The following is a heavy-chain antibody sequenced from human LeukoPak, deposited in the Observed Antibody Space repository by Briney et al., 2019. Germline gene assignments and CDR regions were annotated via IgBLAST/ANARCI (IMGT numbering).Heavy chain of an antibody. D-gene: IGHD3-22*01. CDR3: ARVDSSGYYLVGACDI. CDR2: ISYDGSNK. V-gene: IGHV3-30*03. J-gene: IGHJ3*02. Sequence: GGSLRLSCAASGFTFSSYGMHWVRQTPGKGLEWVAVISYDGSNKYYADSVKGRFTISRDNSKNTLYLQMNSLRAEDTAVYYCARVDSSGYYLVGACDIWGQGTMVTVSS. CDR1: GFTFSSYG.